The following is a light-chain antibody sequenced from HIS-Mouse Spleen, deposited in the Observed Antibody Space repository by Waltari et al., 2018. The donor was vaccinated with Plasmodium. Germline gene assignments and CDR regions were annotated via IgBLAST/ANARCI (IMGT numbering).Light chain of an antibody. J-gene: IGKJ3*01. CDR1: QSICRW. CDR2: KAS. Sequence: DIHMTQSLSTLSASVGDRFTITCPPSQSICRWLAWYQQKPGKAPKLLIYKASSLESGVPSRFSGSGSGTEFTLTNSSLQPDDFATYYCQQYNSYSFTFGPGTKVDIK. CDR3: QQYNSYSFT. V-gene: IGKV1-5*03.